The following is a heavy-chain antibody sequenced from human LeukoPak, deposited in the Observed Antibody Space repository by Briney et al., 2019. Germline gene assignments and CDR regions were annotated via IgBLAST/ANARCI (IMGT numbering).Heavy chain of an antibody. CDR1: GGSISSYY. Sequence: SETLSLTCTVSGGSISSYYWSWIRQPAGKGLEWIGRIYTSGSTNYNPSLKSRVTMSVDTSKNQFSLKLSSVTAADTAVYYCVRVSTIFGVVRAFDIWGQGTMVTVSS. CDR2: IYTSGST. D-gene: IGHD3-3*01. J-gene: IGHJ3*02. V-gene: IGHV4-4*07. CDR3: VRVSTIFGVVRAFDI.